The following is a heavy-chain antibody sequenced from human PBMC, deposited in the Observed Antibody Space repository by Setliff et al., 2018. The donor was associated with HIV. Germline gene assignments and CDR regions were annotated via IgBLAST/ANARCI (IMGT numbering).Heavy chain of an antibody. CDR3: ARKASTSRFQEYYYDY. J-gene: IGHJ4*02. V-gene: IGHV4-28*06. D-gene: IGHD2-2*01. CDR1: GGSISTSNW. CDR2: IYYSGST. Sequence: SETLSLTCTVSGGSISTSNWWGWIRQTPGKGLEWIGYIYYSGSTNYNPSLKSRVTISLDTSNNQFSLNLNSVTALDTAVYYCARKASTSRFQEYYYDYWGQGTLVTVSS.